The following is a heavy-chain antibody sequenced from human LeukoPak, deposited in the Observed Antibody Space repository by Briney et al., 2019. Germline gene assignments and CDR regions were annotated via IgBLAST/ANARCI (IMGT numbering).Heavy chain of an antibody. CDR2: INWNGGST. V-gene: IGHV3-20*04. CDR1: GFTFDDYG. CDR3: ARDESYCSSTNCYFVY. D-gene: IGHD2-2*01. Sequence: GGSLRLSCAASGFTFDDYGMSWVRHASGKGLEWVSGINWNGGSTGYADSVKGRFTISRDNAKNSLYLQMNSLRAEDTAVYYCARDESYCSSTNCYFVYWGQGTPVTVSS. J-gene: IGHJ4*02.